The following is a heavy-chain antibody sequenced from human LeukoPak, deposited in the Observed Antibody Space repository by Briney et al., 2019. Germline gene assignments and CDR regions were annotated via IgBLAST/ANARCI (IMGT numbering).Heavy chain of an antibody. D-gene: IGHD6-13*01. CDR2: ISGSSTTI. CDR1: GFTFSSYS. V-gene: IGHV3-48*04. J-gene: IGHJ4*02. CDR3: AKDKYSPVRSMSEAAYYFDF. Sequence: GGSLRLSCAASGFTFSSYSMNWVRQAPGKGLEGVSYISGSSTTIYYVDSVKGRFTISRDNAKNSLYLQMNSLRAEDTAVYHCAKDKYSPVRSMSEAAYYFDFWGPGTLVTVSS.